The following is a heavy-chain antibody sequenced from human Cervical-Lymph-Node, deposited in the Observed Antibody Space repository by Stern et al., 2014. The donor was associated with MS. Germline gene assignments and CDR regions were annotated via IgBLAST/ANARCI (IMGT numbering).Heavy chain of an antibody. CDR1: GGTFNVYA. V-gene: IGHV1-69*01. Sequence: VQLVESGAEVKKPGSSVKVSCQASGGTFNVYAINWLRQAPGQGLEWMGGIIPIIGLANYAQKFQGRVTITADESTRTSSMQLSSLTSNDTDVYYCARDGRHTNNYGLDVWGQGTTVTVSS. CDR2: IIPIIGLA. J-gene: IGHJ6*02. CDR3: ARDGRHTNNYGLDV.